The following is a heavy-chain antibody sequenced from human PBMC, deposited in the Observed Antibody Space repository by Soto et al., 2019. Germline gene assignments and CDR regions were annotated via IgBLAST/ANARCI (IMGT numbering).Heavy chain of an antibody. CDR3: ASAAYGDPYDAFDI. J-gene: IGHJ3*02. CDR2: ISSSSSTI. V-gene: IGHV3-48*01. Sequence: GGSLRLSCAASGFTFSSYSMNWVRQAPGKGLEWVSYISSSSSTIYYADSVKGRFTISRDNAKNSLYLQMNSLRAEDTAVYYCASAAYGDPYDAFDIWGQGTMVTVSS. CDR1: GFTFSSYS. D-gene: IGHD4-17*01.